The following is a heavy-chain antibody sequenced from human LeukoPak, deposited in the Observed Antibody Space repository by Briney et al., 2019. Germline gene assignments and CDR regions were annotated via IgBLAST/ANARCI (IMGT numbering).Heavy chain of an antibody. V-gene: IGHV4-39*01. CDR2: IYNSWST. Sequence: PSETLSLTCTVSGGSIGSGRYYWAWIRQPPGKGLEWIGSIYNSWSTSYNPSLKSRVAMSVDTSKNQFSLRLSSATAADTAVYYCARNITSLIPAGYFDYWGQGTLVAVSS. CDR3: ARNITSLIPAGYFDY. D-gene: IGHD2-2*01. J-gene: IGHJ4*02. CDR1: GGSIGSGRYY.